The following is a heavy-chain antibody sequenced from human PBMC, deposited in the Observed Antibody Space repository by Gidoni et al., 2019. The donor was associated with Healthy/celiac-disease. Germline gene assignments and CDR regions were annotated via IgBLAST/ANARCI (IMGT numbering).Heavy chain of an antibody. CDR3: ARGFPVRGYSYALFDP. D-gene: IGHD5-18*01. J-gene: IGHJ5*02. V-gene: IGHV4-34*01. Sequence: QVQLQQWGAGLLKPSETLPHTCAVTGGSCRGYYWSWIRQPPGKGLAWIGEINHSGSTNYNPSLKSRVTISVDTSKIQFSLKLSSVTAADTAVYYCARGFPVRGYSYALFDPWCQGTLVTVSS. CDR1: GGSCRGYY. CDR2: INHSGST.